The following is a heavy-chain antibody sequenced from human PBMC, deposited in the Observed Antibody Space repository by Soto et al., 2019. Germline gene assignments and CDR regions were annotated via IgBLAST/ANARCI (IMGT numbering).Heavy chain of an antibody. J-gene: IGHJ5*02. Sequence: ASVKVSCKASGGTFSSYAISWVRQAPGQGLEWMGGIIPIFGTANYAQKFQGRVTITADESTSTAYMELSSLRSEDTAVYYCARVDTAMVTPWFDPWGQGTLVTVSS. V-gene: IGHV1-69*13. CDR3: ARVDTAMVTPWFDP. CDR1: GGTFSSYA. CDR2: IIPIFGTA. D-gene: IGHD5-18*01.